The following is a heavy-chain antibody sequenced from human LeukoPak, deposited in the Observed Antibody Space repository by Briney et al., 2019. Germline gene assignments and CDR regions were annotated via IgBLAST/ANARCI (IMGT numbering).Heavy chain of an antibody. J-gene: IGHJ3*02. D-gene: IGHD1-26*01. CDR2: TNPNSGGT. Sequence: ASVKVSCKASGYTFTGYYMHWVRQAPGQGLEWMGWTNPNSGGTNYAQKFQGRVTMTRDTSISTAYMELSRLRSDDTAVYYCASSVGATFDAFDIWGQGTMVTVSS. CDR1: GYTFTGYY. V-gene: IGHV1-2*02. CDR3: ASSVGATFDAFDI.